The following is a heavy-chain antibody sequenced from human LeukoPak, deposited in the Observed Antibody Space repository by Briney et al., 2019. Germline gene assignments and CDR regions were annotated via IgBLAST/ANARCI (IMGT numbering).Heavy chain of an antibody. J-gene: IGHJ4*02. CDR2: IRSSGNTI. D-gene: IGHD1-26*01. CDR3: ARYGSYPEPFDY. Sequence: GGSLRLSCAASGFTFSSYNMNWVRQAPGKGLEWVSYIRSSGNTIYYADSVKGRFTISRDNAKNSVYLQMNSLRDEDTAVYYCARYGSYPEPFDYWGQGTLVTVSS. V-gene: IGHV3-48*02. CDR1: GFTFSSYN.